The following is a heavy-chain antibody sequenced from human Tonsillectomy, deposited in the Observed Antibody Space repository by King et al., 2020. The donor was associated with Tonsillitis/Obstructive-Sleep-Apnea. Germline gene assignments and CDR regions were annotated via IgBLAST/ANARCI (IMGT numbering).Heavy chain of an antibody. Sequence: VQLVESGGGLVQPGGSLRLSCAASGFTVSSNYMSWVRQAPGKGLEWVSVMYSGGSTYYADSVKVRFTISRDNSKNTLYLQMNSLRAEDTAVYYCARGRPSYYFDYWGQGTLVTVSS. J-gene: IGHJ4*02. CDR1: GFTVSSNY. V-gene: IGHV3-66*01. CDR2: MYSGGST. CDR3: ARGRPSYYFDY.